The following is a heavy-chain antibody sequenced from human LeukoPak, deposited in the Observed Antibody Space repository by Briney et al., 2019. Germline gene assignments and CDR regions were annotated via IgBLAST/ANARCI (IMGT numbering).Heavy chain of an antibody. CDR1: GFTFDDYT. CDR2: IRGDGGST. D-gene: IGHD3-16*01. J-gene: IGHJ4*02. Sequence: GGSLRLSCAASGFTFDDYTMHWVRQVPGKGLDWVSLIRGDGGSTSYVDSVKGRFTISRDNSKNSLYLQMSSLRTEDTAFYYCARDGSYDYVWGSYGFDYWGQGTLVTVSS. V-gene: IGHV3-43*02. CDR3: ARDGSYDYVWGSYGFDY.